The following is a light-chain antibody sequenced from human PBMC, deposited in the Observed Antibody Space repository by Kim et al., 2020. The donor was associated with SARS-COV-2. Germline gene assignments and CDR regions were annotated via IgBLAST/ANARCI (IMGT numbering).Light chain of an antibody. J-gene: IGKJ2*01. CDR2: AAS. CDR1: QSVSSSS. Sequence: PGERATLSCRASQSVSSSSLVWYQQKPGQAPRLLIYAASSRAIGIPDRFSGSGSGTDFTLTISGLEPEDFAVYYCQQYGRSPPYTFGQGTKL. V-gene: IGKV3-20*01. CDR3: QQYGRSPPYT.